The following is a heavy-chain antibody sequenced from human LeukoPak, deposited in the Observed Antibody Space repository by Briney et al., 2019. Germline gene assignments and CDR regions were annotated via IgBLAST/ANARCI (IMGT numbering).Heavy chain of an antibody. CDR2: INPSGGST. V-gene: IGHV1-46*01. Sequence: ASVKVSCKASGYTFTSYYMHWVRQAPGQGLEWMGIINPSGGSTSYAQKFQGRVTMTRDMSTSTVYMELSSLRSEDTAVYYRARDYYDSSGYDADDAFDIWGQGTMVTVSS. CDR1: GYTFTSYY. D-gene: IGHD3-22*01. J-gene: IGHJ3*02. CDR3: ARDYYDSSGYDADDAFDI.